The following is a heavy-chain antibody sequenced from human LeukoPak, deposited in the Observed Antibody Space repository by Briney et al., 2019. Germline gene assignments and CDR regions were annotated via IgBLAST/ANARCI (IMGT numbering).Heavy chain of an antibody. D-gene: IGHD3-16*01. CDR3: ARDGGPSYYYYYMDV. CDR2: IKQDEREK. Sequence: QPGGSLSLSCAASGFTFSSYWVTWVRQAPGEGLEWVANIKQDEREKYYVDSVKGRFTVSRDNARNSLYLQMTSLRVGDTAVYYCARDGGPSYYYYYMDVWGKGTTVTVSS. J-gene: IGHJ6*03. CDR1: GFTFSSYW. V-gene: IGHV3-7*01.